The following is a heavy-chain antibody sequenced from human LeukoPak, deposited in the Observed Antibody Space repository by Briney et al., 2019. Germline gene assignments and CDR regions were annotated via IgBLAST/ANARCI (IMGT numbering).Heavy chain of an antibody. Sequence: GASVKVSCKASGYTFTGYYMHWVRQTPGQGLEWMGRINPNSGGTNYAQKFQGRVTMTRDTSISTAYMELSRLRSDDTAVYYCARDRAHGSYRAFDYWGQETLVTVSS. J-gene: IGHJ4*02. CDR2: INPNSGGT. V-gene: IGHV1-2*06. D-gene: IGHD1-26*01. CDR3: ARDRAHGSYRAFDY. CDR1: GYTFTGYY.